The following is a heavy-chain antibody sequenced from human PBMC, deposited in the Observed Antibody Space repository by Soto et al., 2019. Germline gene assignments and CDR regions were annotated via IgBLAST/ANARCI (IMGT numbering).Heavy chain of an antibody. CDR1: GGSIRSYY. D-gene: IGHD3-22*01. J-gene: IGHJ4*02. CDR3: ARISSVDPYDSSGYSPPHY. V-gene: IGHV4-59*01. Sequence: SETLSLTCSVSGGSIRSYYWSWIRQSPEKGLEWIGYFYHSGNSNYNPSLKSRVTISVDTSKNQLSLSLRSVTAADTAVYFCARISSVDPYDSSGYSPPHYWGQGTLVTVSS. CDR2: FYHSGNS.